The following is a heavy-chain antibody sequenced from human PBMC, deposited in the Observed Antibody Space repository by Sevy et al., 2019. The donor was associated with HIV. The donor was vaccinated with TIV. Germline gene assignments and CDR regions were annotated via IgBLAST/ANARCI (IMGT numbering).Heavy chain of an antibody. CDR1: GYTLSELS. J-gene: IGHJ4*02. Sequence: ASVKVSCKVFGYTLSELSMNWVRQTPGKGLEWMGSFDPEDGETIYAQKFQGRVAMTEDTSTDTAYMELRSLRSEDTAVCYCAITKDYYDNSGYPFDYWGQGTLVTVSS. V-gene: IGHV1-24*01. D-gene: IGHD3-22*01. CDR3: AITKDYYDNSGYPFDY. CDR2: FDPEDGET.